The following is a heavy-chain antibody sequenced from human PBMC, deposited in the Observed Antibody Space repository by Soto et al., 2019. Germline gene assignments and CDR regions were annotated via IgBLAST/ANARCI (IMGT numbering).Heavy chain of an antibody. D-gene: IGHD3-10*01. Sequence: SETLSLTCAGYGGSFSAYYWSWIRQPPGKGLEWIGEMNHSGSTNYNPSLKSRVTISVDTSKNQFSLKLSSVSAADTAVYYCARGVGFRRVIKYTDFSDKATSLTLSS. CDR1: GGSFSAYY. CDR2: MNHSGST. J-gene: IGHJ6*03. CDR3: ARGVGFRRVIKYTDF. V-gene: IGHV4-34*01.